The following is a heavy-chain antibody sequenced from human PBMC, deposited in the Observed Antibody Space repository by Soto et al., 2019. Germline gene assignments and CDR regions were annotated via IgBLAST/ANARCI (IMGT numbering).Heavy chain of an antibody. CDR2: INPSGGST. D-gene: IGHD2-21*01. V-gene: IGHV1-46*01. J-gene: IGHJ4*02. Sequence: GASVKVSCKASGYTFTSYYMHWVRQAPGQGLEWMGIINPSGGSTSYAQKFQGRVTMTRDTSTSTVYMELSSLRSEDTAVYYCARDGGATYAKYYFDYWGQGTLVTVSS. CDR1: GYTFTSYY. CDR3: ARDGGATYAKYYFDY.